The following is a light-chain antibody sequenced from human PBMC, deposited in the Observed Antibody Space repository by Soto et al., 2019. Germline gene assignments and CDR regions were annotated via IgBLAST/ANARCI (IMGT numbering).Light chain of an antibody. V-gene: IGLV2-11*01. CDR2: DVS. Sequence: QSVLTQPRSVSGSPGQSVTISCTGTSRDVGGYNYVSWYQQHPGKAPKLMIYDVSKRPSGVPDRFSGSKSGNTASLTISGLQAEDEADYYCCSYAGSYTLVFGGGTKSPS. J-gene: IGLJ2*01. CDR3: CSYAGSYTLV. CDR1: SRDVGGYNY.